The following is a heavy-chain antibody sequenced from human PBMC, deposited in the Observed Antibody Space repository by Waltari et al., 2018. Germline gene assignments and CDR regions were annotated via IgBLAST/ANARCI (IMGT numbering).Heavy chain of an antibody. CDR1: GGSISSGGYS. Sequence: QLQESGSGLVKPSQTLSLTCAVSGGSISSGGYSWSWIRQPPGKGLEWIGYIYHSGSTYYNPSLKSRVTISIDRSKNQFSLKLSSVTAADTAVYYCARVYCSGGSCYFDYWGQGTLVTVSS. V-gene: IGHV4-30-2*01. J-gene: IGHJ4*02. D-gene: IGHD2-15*01. CDR3: ARVYCSGGSCYFDY. CDR2: IYHSGST.